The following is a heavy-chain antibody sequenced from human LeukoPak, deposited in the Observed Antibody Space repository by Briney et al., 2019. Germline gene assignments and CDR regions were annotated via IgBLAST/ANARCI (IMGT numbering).Heavy chain of an antibody. Sequence: GGSLRLSCAASGFTFSSYALSWVRQAPGKGLEWVSVISGSGVNTYYADSVKGRFTISRDNSKNTLFLQMNSLRAEDTAVYYWAKRGVPIVAINSFGVWGQGTIVTVSS. CDR2: ISGSGVNT. V-gene: IGHV3-23*01. CDR1: GFTFSSYA. CDR3: AKRGVPIVAINSFGV. J-gene: IGHJ3*01. D-gene: IGHD2/OR15-2a*01.